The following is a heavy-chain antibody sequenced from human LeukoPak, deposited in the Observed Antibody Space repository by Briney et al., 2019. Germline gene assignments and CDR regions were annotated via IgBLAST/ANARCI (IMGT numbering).Heavy chain of an antibody. CDR2: IIPIFGSS. CDR1: GGTFNNYA. D-gene: IGHD5-18*01. V-gene: IGHV1-69*13. J-gene: IGHJ5*02. CDR3: ARVAHTELSTWFDP. Sequence: SVTVSCKASGGTFNNYAINWVRQAPGQGLEWMGGIIPIFGSSNYAQKFQGRVTITADESTTTAYMELSSLRSEDTAVYYCARVAHTELSTWFDPWGQGTLVTVSS.